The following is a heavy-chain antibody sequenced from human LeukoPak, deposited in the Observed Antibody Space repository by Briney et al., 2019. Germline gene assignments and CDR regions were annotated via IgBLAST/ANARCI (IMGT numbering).Heavy chain of an antibody. CDR1: GYTFTSYG. J-gene: IGHJ4*02. Sequence: ASVKVSCKASGYTFTSYGISWVRQAPGQGFEWMGWISAYNGNTNYAQKLQGRVNMTTDTSTSTAYMELRSLRSDDTAVYYCARGLTKTYSSSSDYWGQGTLVTVSS. CDR3: ARGLTKTYSSSSDY. V-gene: IGHV1-18*01. CDR2: ISAYNGNT. D-gene: IGHD6-6*01.